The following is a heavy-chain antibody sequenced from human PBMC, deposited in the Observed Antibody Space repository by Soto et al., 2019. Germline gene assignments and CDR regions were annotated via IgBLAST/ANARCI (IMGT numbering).Heavy chain of an antibody. J-gene: IGHJ5*02. CDR1: GGSISSYY. D-gene: IGHD5-12*01. CDR2: IYYSGST. Sequence: SETLSLTCTVSGGSISSYYWSWIRQPPGKGLEWIGYIYYSGSTNYNPSLKSRVTISVDTSKNQFSLKLSSVTAADTAVYYCARGVVATISRVSWFDPWGQGTMVTVYS. V-gene: IGHV4-59*01. CDR3: ARGVVATISRVSWFDP.